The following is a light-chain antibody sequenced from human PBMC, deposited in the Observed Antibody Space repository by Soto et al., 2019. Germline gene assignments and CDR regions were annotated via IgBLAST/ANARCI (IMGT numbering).Light chain of an antibody. CDR2: GAV. V-gene: IGKV3-11*01. J-gene: IGKJ5*01. CDR1: PSVTNY. CDR3: QQSNIWPPVT. Sequence: EIVLTQSPATLSLSPGERATLSCRASPSVTNYLAWYQQKPGQPPRLLIYGAVNRAAGIPARFSGSGSGTDFTLTISSLEPEDSAVYYCQQSNIWPPVTFGQGTRLEIK.